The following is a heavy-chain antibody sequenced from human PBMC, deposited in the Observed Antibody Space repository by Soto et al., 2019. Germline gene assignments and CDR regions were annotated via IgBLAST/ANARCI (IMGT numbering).Heavy chain of an antibody. V-gene: IGHV1-69*02. CDR1: GGTFSSYT. J-gene: IGHJ6*02. Sequence: SVKVSCKASGGTFSSYTISWVRQAPGQGLEWMGRIIPILGIANYAQKFQGRVTITADKSTSTAYMELSSLRSEDTAVYYCARTKGYQNLYYGMDVWGQGTTVTVSS. CDR2: IIPILGIA. D-gene: IGHD3-16*02. CDR3: ARTKGYQNLYYGMDV.